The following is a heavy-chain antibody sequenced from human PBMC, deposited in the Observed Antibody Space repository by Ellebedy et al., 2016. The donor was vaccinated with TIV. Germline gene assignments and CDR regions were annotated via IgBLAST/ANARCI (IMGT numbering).Heavy chain of an antibody. D-gene: IGHD3-3*01. Sequence: ASVKVSCXASGYTFTSYDINWVRQVRQATGQGLEWMGWMHPNTASTGYAQKFQGRVTMTRNTSISTAYMELSSLTSEDTAVYYCARGDNYDPLDYWGQGTLVTVSS. J-gene: IGHJ4*02. CDR3: ARGDNYDPLDY. V-gene: IGHV1-8*01. CDR1: GYTFTSYD. CDR2: MHPNTAST.